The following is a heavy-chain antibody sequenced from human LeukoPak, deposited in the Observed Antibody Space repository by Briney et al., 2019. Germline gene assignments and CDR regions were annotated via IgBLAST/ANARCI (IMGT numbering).Heavy chain of an antibody. CDR2: IYHSGST. Sequence: SETLSLTCTVSGGSISTYYWSWIRQPPGKGLEWIGYIYHSGSTNYNPSLKSRVTISVDTSKNQFSLKLSSVTAADTAVYYCARERYYYDTTGFIDSWGQGTLVTVS. CDR3: ARERYYYDTTGFIDS. V-gene: IGHV4-59*01. J-gene: IGHJ4*02. D-gene: IGHD3-22*01. CDR1: GGSISTYY.